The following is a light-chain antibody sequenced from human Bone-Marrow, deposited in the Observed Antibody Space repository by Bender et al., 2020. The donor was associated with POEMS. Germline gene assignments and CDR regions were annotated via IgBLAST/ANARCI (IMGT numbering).Light chain of an antibody. CDR2: EVI. J-gene: IGLJ3*02. Sequence: QSALTQPASVSGSPGQSITISCTGTGSDVGAYNYVSWYQQHPGKAPKLMVYEVIKRHSGVPDRFSGSKSGNTASLTVSGLQAEDEADYYCSSYAGSNNLLVFGGGTKLTVL. CDR3: SSYAGSNNLLV. CDR1: GSDVGAYNY. V-gene: IGLV2-8*01.